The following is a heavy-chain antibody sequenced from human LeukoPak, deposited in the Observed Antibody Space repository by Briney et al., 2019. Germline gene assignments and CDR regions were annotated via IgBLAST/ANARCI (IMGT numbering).Heavy chain of an antibody. Sequence: SETLSLTCTVSGDSISSGSYYWSWIRQPAGKGLEWIGRIYTSGSTNYNPSLKSRVTISVDTSKNQFSLKLSSVTAADAAVYYCARGFTLFDPWGQGTLVTVSS. CDR2: IYTSGST. CDR3: ARGFTLFDP. V-gene: IGHV4-61*02. J-gene: IGHJ5*02. D-gene: IGHD2/OR15-2a*01. CDR1: GDSISSGSYY.